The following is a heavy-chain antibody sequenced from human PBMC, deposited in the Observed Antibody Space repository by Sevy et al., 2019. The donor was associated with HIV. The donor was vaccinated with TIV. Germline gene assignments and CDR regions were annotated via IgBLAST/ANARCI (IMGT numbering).Heavy chain of an antibody. Sequence: GGSLRLSCAASGFTFSNAWMNWVRQAPGKGLEWVGRIKSKTDGGTTDYAVPVKGRFTISRDDSNNTLYLQMNSLKTEDTAVYYCTTSRYLIAVAGTSFDYWGQGTLVTVSS. D-gene: IGHD6-19*01. V-gene: IGHV3-15*07. CDR2: IKSKTDGGTT. J-gene: IGHJ4*02. CDR3: TTSRYLIAVAGTSFDY. CDR1: GFTFSNAW.